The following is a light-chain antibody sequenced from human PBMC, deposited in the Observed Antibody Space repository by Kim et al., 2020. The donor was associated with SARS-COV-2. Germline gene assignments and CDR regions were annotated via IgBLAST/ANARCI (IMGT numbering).Light chain of an antibody. V-gene: IGKV3-11*01. J-gene: IGKJ1*01. Sequence: SLSPGERATLSCRASQSVSTYLAWYQQNPGQAPRLLIYDASNRATGIPARFSGSGSGTDFTLTISSLEPEDFAVYYCQQRNNWPTFGQGTKVDIK. CDR3: QQRNNWPT. CDR2: DAS. CDR1: QSVSTY.